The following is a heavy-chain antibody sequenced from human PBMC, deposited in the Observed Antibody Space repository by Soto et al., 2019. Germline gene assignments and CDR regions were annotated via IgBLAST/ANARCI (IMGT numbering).Heavy chain of an antibody. V-gene: IGHV2-5*01. D-gene: IGHD3-9*01. CDR1: GFSLSTTGVG. CDR2: IYWHDDK. Sequence: SGPTLVNPTQTLTLTCTFSGFSLSTTGVGVSWIRQPPGKALEWLALIYWHDDKRYSPSLKSRLTITKDTSKSQVVLTMSNMDPVHTATYYCARLSALVLTGVYYFDYWGQGTQVTVSS. J-gene: IGHJ4*02. CDR3: ARLSALVLTGVYYFDY.